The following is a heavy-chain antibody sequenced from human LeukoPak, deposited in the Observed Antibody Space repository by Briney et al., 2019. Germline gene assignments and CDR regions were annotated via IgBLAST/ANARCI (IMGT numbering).Heavy chain of an antibody. CDR3: ARISLSPEIPNISSSGDY. V-gene: IGHV5-51*01. CDR1: GYSFTSYW. D-gene: IGHD6-6*01. J-gene: IGHJ4*02. CDR2: IYPGDSDT. Sequence: GESLKISCKGSGYSFTSYWIAWVRQMPGKGLEWMGIIYPGDSDTRYSPSFQGQGTISADKSISTAYLHWSSLKASDTAMYYCARISLSPEIPNISSSGDYWGQGTLVTVSS.